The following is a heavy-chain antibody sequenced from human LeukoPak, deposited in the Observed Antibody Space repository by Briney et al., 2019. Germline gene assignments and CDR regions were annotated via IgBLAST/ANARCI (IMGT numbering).Heavy chain of an antibody. V-gene: IGHV1-69*04. Sequence: SVKVSCKASGGTFSSYAISWVRQAPGQGLEWMGRIIPILGIANYAQKFQGRVTITADKSTSTAYMELSSLRSEDTAVYYCARDRREAYNFNYWGQGTLVTVSS. CDR1: GGTFSSYA. D-gene: IGHD5-24*01. CDR2: IIPILGIA. J-gene: IGHJ4*02. CDR3: ARDRREAYNFNY.